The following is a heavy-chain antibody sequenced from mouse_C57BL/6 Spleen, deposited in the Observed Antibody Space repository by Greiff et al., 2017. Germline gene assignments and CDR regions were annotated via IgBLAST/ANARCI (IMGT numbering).Heavy chain of an antibody. V-gene: IGHV14-1*01. CDR2: IDPEDGDT. D-gene: IGHD3-2*02. Sequence: EVQLQQSGAELVRPGASVKLSCTASGFNIKDYYMHWVKQRPEQGLEWIGRIDPEDGDTEYAPKFQGKATMTADTSSNTAYLQLSSLTTEDTAVYYWTRGGSGYWFAYWGQGTLVTVSA. J-gene: IGHJ3*01. CDR3: TRGGSGYWFAY. CDR1: GFNIKDYY.